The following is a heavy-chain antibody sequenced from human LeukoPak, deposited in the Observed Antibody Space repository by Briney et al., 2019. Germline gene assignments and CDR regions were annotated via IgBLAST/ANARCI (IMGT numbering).Heavy chain of an antibody. J-gene: IGHJ4*02. D-gene: IGHD3-9*01. CDR3: ARGVVYVLRYFDWAEFDN. CDR2: IYYSGST. Sequence: SETLSLTCTVSGGSISSSSYYWGWIRQPPGKGLEWIGSIYYSGSTYYNPSLKSRVTMSVDTSQNQFSLKLNSVTAADTAVYYCARGVVYVLRYFDWAEFDNWGQGTLVTVSS. V-gene: IGHV4-39*01. CDR1: GGSISSSSYY.